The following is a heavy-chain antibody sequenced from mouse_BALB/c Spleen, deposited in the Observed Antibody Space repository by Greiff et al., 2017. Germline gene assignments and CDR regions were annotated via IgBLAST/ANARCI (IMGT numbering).Heavy chain of an antibody. CDR1: GFTFSSYA. CDR3: ARGGGKRYFDY. D-gene: IGHD2-1*01. CDR2: ISSGGSYT. Sequence: EVKLVESGGGLVQPGGSRKLSCAASGFTFSSYAMSWVRQTPEKRLEWVATISSGGSYTYYPDSVKGRFTISRDNAKNTLYLQMSSLRSEDTAMYYCARGGGKRYFDYWGQGTTLTVSS. J-gene: IGHJ2*01. V-gene: IGHV5-9-3*01.